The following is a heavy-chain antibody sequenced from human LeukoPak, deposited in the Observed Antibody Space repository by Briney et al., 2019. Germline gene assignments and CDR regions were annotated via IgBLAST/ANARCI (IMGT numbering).Heavy chain of an antibody. CDR1: GFTFSTYW. D-gene: IGHD2-15*01. J-gene: IGHJ5*02. CDR3: TRRVDTTRWYDP. CDR2: ISGDGSTT. V-gene: IGHV3-74*01. Sequence: GGSLRLSCAASGFTFSTYWTHWVRQAPGEGLVWVSRISGDGSTTNYADSVKGRFTISRDNAKNTLYLQMNSLRAEDTAVYYCTRRVDTTRWYDPWGQGALVTVSS.